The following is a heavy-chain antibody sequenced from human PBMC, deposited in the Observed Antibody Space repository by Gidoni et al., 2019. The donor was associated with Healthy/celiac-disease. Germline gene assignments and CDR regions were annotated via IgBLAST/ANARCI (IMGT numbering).Heavy chain of an antibody. J-gene: IGHJ4*02. Sequence: QVPLQQWGAGLLKPSETLSLTCAVYGGSFSGYYWRWIRQPPGKGLEWIGEINHSGSTNYNPSLKSRVTISVDTSKNQFSLKLSSVTAADTAVYYCARGSGSGSYYRLRVYYFDYWGQGTLVTVSS. CDR1: GGSFSGYY. CDR2: INHSGST. CDR3: ARGSGSGSYYRLRVYYFDY. D-gene: IGHD3-10*01. V-gene: IGHV4-34*01.